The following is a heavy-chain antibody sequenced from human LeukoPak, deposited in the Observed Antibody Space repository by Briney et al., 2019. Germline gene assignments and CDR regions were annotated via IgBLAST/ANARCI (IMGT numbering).Heavy chain of an antibody. J-gene: IGHJ4*02. CDR3: ARLPDSGSYFGVRAYYFDY. CDR2: IYPGDSDT. V-gene: IGHV5-51*01. CDR1: GYSFTSYW. Sequence: GESLKISCKGSGYSFTSYWIGWVRQMPGKGLEWMGIIYPGDSDTRYSSSFQGQVTISADKSISTAYLQWSSLKASDTAMYYCARLPDSGSYFGVRAYYFDYWGQGTLVTVSS. D-gene: IGHD1-26*01.